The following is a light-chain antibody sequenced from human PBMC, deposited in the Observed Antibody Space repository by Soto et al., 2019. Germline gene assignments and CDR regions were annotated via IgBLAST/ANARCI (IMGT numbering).Light chain of an antibody. CDR1: QGISNY. CDR3: QKYNSAPRT. V-gene: IGKV1-27*01. Sequence: DIPMTQSPSSLSASVGDRVTITCRASQGISNYLAWYQQKPGKVPKLLIYAASTLQSGVPSRFSGSESGTEFTLTISSLQPEDVATYYCQKYNSAPRTFGQGTKVEIK. CDR2: AAS. J-gene: IGKJ1*01.